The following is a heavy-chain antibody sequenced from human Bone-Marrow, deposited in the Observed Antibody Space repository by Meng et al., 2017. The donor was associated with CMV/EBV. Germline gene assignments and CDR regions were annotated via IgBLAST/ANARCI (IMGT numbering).Heavy chain of an antibody. Sequence: QVQLQQGGAGLLKPSETLSLTCAVYGGSFSGYYWSWIRQPPGKGLEWIGEINHSGSTNYNPSLKSRVTISVDTSKNQFSLKLSSVTAADTAVYYCARASGYSSGWYLWWGQGTLVTVSS. CDR3: ARASGYSSGWYLW. CDR1: GGSFSGYY. J-gene: IGHJ4*02. V-gene: IGHV4-34*01. D-gene: IGHD6-19*01. CDR2: INHSGST.